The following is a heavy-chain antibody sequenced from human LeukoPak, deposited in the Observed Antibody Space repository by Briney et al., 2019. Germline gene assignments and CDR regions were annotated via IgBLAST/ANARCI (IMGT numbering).Heavy chain of an antibody. V-gene: IGHV1-2*02. CDR1: GYTFTGYY. D-gene: IGHD3-10*01. CDR2: INPNSGGT. CDR3: ARASPYGSGTLDY. J-gene: IGHJ4*02. Sequence: ASVKVSCKASGYTFTGYYMHWVRQAPGQGLEWMGWINPNSGGTNYAQKFQGRVTMTRDTSISTAYMELSRLRSDDTAAYYCARASPYGSGTLDYWGQGTLVTVSS.